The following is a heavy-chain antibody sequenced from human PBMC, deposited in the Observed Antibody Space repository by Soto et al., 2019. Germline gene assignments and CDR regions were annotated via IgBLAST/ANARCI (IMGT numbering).Heavy chain of an antibody. Sequence: QVQLQESGPGLVKPSETLSLTCTVSGGSISSYYWSGIRQPPGKGLEWIGYIYYSGSTNYNPSLKSRVTISVDTSKNQFSLKLSSVTAADTAVYYCARHGSGWYSGYYYGMDVWGQGTTVTVSS. V-gene: IGHV4-59*08. CDR2: IYYSGST. CDR3: ARHGSGWYSGYYYGMDV. J-gene: IGHJ6*02. D-gene: IGHD6-19*01. CDR1: GGSISSYY.